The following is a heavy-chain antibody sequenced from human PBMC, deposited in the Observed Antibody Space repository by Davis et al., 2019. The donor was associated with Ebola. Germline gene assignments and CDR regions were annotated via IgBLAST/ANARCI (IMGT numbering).Heavy chain of an antibody. CDR2: ISSSSSYI. CDR1: GFTFSSYS. Sequence: GESLKISCAASGFTFSSYSMNWVRQAPGKGLEWVSSISSSSSYIYYADSVKGRFTISGDNAKNSLYLQMNSLRAEDTAVYYCARGPHYFDYWGQGTLVTVSS. V-gene: IGHV3-21*04. CDR3: ARGPHYFDY. J-gene: IGHJ4*02.